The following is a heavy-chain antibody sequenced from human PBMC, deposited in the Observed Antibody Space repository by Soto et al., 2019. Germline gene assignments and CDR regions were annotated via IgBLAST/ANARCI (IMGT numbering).Heavy chain of an antibody. Sequence: GGSLRLSCAASGFTFSNAWMNWVRQAPGKGLEWVGRIKSKTDGGTTDYAAPVKGRFTISRDDSKNTLYLQMNSLKTEDTAVYYCTTDLGSVAATYYYGMDVWGQGTTVTVSS. CDR1: GFTFSNAW. CDR3: TTDLGSVAATYYYGMDV. J-gene: IGHJ6*02. CDR2: IKSKTDGGTT. V-gene: IGHV3-15*07. D-gene: IGHD2-15*01.